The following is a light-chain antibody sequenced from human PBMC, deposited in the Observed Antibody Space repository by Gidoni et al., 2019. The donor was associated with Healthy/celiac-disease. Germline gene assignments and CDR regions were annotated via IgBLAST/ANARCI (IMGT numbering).Light chain of an antibody. CDR2: DAS. Sequence: DIQMTQSPSSLSASVGDRVTITCQASQNISNYLNWYQQKPEEAPQLLIYDASSLETGVPSRFSRSGSGTDFTFTISSLQPEDIATYYCQQYDNLPHFGPGTKVDIK. V-gene: IGKV1-33*01. J-gene: IGKJ3*01. CDR1: QNISNY. CDR3: QQYDNLPH.